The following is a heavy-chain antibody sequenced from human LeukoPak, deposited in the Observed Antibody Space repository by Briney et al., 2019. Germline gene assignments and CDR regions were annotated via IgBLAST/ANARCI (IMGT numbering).Heavy chain of an antibody. V-gene: IGHV4-59*01. Sequence: PSETLSLACTVSSGSISSYYWSWIRQPPGKGLEWIGYIYYSGSTNYNPSLKSRVTTSVDTSKNQFSLKLNSVTAADTAVYYCARASCSGTTCYARSAFDIWDQGTMVTVSS. D-gene: IGHD2-2*01. J-gene: IGHJ3*02. CDR3: ARASCSGTTCYARSAFDI. CDR2: IYYSGST. CDR1: SGSISSYY.